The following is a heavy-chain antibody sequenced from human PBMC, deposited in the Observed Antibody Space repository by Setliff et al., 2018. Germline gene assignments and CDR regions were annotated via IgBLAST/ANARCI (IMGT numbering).Heavy chain of an antibody. D-gene: IGHD3-22*01. J-gene: IGHJ3*02. Sequence: ASVKVSCKASGYTFTSYGISWVRQAPGQGLEWMGWISAYNGNTDYAQKLQGRVTMTTDTSTSTAYMELRSLRSDDTAVYYCARDVFPYHYEGAFDIWGQGTMVTVSS. CDR2: ISAYNGNT. V-gene: IGHV1-18*01. CDR1: GYTFTSYG. CDR3: ARDVFPYHYEGAFDI.